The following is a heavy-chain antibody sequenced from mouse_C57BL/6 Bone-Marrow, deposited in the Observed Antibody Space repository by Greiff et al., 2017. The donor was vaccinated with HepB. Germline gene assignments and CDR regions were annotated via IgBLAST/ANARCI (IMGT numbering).Heavy chain of an antibody. V-gene: IGHV1-55*01. CDR1: GYTFTSYW. Sequence: QVQLQQPGAELVKPGASVKMSCKASGYTFTSYWITWVKQRPGQGLEWIGDIYPGSGNTNYNEKFKSKTTLTVDTSSSTAYMQLSSLTSEDSAVYYCERAGWLLPYFDYWGQGTTLTVSS. CDR2: IYPGSGNT. CDR3: ERAGWLLPYFDY. D-gene: IGHD2-3*01. J-gene: IGHJ2*01.